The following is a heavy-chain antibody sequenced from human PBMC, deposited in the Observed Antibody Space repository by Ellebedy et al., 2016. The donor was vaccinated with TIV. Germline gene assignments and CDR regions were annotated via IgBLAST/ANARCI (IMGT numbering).Heavy chain of an antibody. CDR1: GFTFSSYA. V-gene: IGHV3-23*01. Sequence: GESLKISXAASGFTFSSYAMSWVRQAPGKGLEWVSAISGSGGSTYYADSVKGRFTISRDNSKNTLYLQMNSLRAEDTAVYYCAKETVAGTRFDYWGQGTLVTVSS. J-gene: IGHJ4*02. D-gene: IGHD6-19*01. CDR3: AKETVAGTRFDY. CDR2: ISGSGGST.